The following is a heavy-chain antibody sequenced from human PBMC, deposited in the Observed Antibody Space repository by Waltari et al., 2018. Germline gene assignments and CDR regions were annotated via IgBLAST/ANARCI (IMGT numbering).Heavy chain of an antibody. CDR3: ARVIGYCSGGSCYSLEYFQH. V-gene: IGHV4-34*01. Sequence: QVQLQQWGAGLLKPSETLSLTCAVYGGSFSGYYWSWIRQPPGKGLEWIGEINHSGSTSYNPSLKSRVTISVDTSKNQFSLKLSSVTAADTAVYYCARVIGYCSGGSCYSLEYFQHWGQGTLVTVSS. D-gene: IGHD2-15*01. CDR2: INHSGST. CDR1: GGSFSGYY. J-gene: IGHJ1*01.